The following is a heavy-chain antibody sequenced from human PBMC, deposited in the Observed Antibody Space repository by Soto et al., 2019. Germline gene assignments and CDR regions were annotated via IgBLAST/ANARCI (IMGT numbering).Heavy chain of an antibody. CDR3: AKLLEATTWAPFDY. J-gene: IGHJ4*01. CDR1: GFTFSSYA. Sequence: PGGSLRLSCAASGFTFSSYAMIWVRQAPGKGLEWVSSISGSGGNTYYADSVKGRSTISRDNSKNMLYLQMNSLRAEDTAVYYCAKLLEATTWAPFDYWGHGTLVTVSS. CDR2: ISGSGGNT. V-gene: IGHV3-23*01. D-gene: IGHD5-12*01.